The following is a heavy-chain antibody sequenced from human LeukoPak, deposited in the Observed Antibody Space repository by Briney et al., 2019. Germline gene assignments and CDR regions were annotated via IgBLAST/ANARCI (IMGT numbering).Heavy chain of an antibody. D-gene: IGHD2-2*01. Sequence: SETLSLTCTVSGGSVSSGDFYWSWFRQPPGKGLEWIGYIYYSGTTYYNPALKSRVTISVDTSKNQFSLRLSSVTAADTAVYYCARRYHYYYMDVWGKGTTVTVSS. CDR1: GGSVSSGDFY. CDR2: IYYSGTT. V-gene: IGHV4-30-4*08. CDR3: ARRYHYYYMDV. J-gene: IGHJ6*03.